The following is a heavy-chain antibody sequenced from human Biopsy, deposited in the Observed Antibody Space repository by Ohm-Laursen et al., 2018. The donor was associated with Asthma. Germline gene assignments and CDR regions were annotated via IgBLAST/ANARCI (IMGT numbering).Heavy chain of an antibody. J-gene: IGHJ6*02. D-gene: IGHD5-12*01. CDR2: IYYSGST. Sequence: SDTLSLTCTVSYGSITSGGYYWTWIRQHPGKGLEWIGFIYYSGSTYYNPSLKSRVSISIDTSKNQFSLKLSSVTAADTAVYYCARGYSGSDRIVYYYSGLEVWGQGTTVTVSS. CDR1: YGSITSGGYY. CDR3: ARGYSGSDRIVYYYSGLEV. V-gene: IGHV4-31*03.